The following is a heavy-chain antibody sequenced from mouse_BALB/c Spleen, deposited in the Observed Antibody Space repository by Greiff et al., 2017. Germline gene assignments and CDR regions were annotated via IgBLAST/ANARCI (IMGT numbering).Heavy chain of an antibody. J-gene: IGHJ3*01. Sequence: VKLMESGPGLVAPSQSLSITCTVSGFSLTSYGVHWVRQPPGKGLEWLGVIWAGGSTNYNSALMSRLSISKDNSKSQVFLKMNSLQTDDKAMYYCARGHYGSSFAYWGQGTLVTVSA. D-gene: IGHD1-1*01. CDR1: GFSLTSYG. V-gene: IGHV2-9*02. CDR2: IWAGGST. CDR3: ARGHYGSSFAY.